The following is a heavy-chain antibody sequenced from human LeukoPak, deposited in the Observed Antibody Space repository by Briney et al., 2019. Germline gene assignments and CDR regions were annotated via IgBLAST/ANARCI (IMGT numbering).Heavy chain of an antibody. CDR1: GFTFSSYA. CDR2: ISYDGSNK. V-gene: IGHV3-30-3*01. CDR3: ARRRDYFDY. Sequence: GGSLRLSCAASGFTFSSYAMHWVRQAPGKGLEWVAVISYDGSNKCYADSVKGRFTISRDNSKNALYLQMNSLRAEDTAVYYCARRRDYFDYWGQGTLVTVSS. J-gene: IGHJ4*02.